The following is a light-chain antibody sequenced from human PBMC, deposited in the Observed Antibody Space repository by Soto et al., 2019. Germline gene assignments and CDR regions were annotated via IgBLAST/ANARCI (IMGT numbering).Light chain of an antibody. CDR1: QSVSSNY. CDR3: QQYAGSPLT. CDR2: GAS. V-gene: IGKV3-20*01. J-gene: IGKJ4*01. Sequence: EIVLTQSPGTLSLSPGERATLSCRASQSVSSNYLAWYQQKPGQAPRLLIYGASSRATGIPDRFSGSGSGTDFPLTISRLEPEDFAVYYCQQYAGSPLTFGGGTKVEIK.